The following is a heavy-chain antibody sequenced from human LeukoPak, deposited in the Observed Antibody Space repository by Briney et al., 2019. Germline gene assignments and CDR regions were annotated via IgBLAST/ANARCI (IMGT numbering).Heavy chain of an antibody. CDR2: INHSGST. CDR3: ARECSGGSCLDY. V-gene: IGHV4-34*01. CDR1: AGSFSGDY. Sequence: PSETLSLTCAVYAGSFSGDYWSWIRQPPGEELKWIGEINHSGSTNYNPSLKSRVTISVDTSKNQFSLKLSSVTAADTAVYYWARECSGGSCLDYWGQGTLVTVSS. J-gene: IGHJ4*02. D-gene: IGHD2-15*01.